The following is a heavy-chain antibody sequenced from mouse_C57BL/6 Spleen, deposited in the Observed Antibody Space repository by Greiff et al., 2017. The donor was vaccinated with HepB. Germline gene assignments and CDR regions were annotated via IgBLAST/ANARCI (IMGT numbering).Heavy chain of an antibody. V-gene: IGHV1-82*01. D-gene: IGHD1-1*01. CDR1: GYAISSSW. J-gene: IGHJ2*01. CDR2: IYPGDGDT. CDR3: ARPTVDY. Sequence: VQLQQSGPELVKPGASVKISCKASGYAISSSWMNWVKQRPGKGLEWIGRIYPGDGDTNYNGKFKGKATLTADKSSSTAYMQLSSLTSEDSAVYFCARPTVDYWGQGTTLTVSS.